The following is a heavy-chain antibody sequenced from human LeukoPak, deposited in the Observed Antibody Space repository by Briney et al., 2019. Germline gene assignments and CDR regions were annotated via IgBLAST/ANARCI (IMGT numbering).Heavy chain of an antibody. D-gene: IGHD1-26*01. CDR2: ISHSGGA. CDR3: ARLTWDLPPGGLYYNYYIDV. CDR1: GGSLSSYY. J-gene: IGHJ6*03. Sequence: SETLSRTCAVYGGSLSSYYWTWVRQPPGKGLEWIGEISHSGGANYSPSLKSRVTISLDTSKKQFSLRLTSVTAADTAVYYCARLTWDLPPGGLYYNYYIDVWDKGATVTVSS. V-gene: IGHV4-34*01.